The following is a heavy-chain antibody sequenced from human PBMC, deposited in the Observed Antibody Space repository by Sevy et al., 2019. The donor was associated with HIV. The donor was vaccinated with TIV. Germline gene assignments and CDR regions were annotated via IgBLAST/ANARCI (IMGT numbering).Heavy chain of an antibody. J-gene: IGHJ6*02. Sequence: ASVKVSCKASGYTFTGYYMHWVRQAPGRGLEWMGRINPKSGDTKYAQKFQGGVTMTRDTSISTAYMELSSLKSDDTAVYYCARGTSSSRPGFYQYYYGMDVWGQGTTVTVSS. CDR3: ARGTSSSRPGFYQYYYGMDV. CDR1: GYTFTGYY. V-gene: IGHV1-2*06. D-gene: IGHD6-13*01. CDR2: INPKSGDT.